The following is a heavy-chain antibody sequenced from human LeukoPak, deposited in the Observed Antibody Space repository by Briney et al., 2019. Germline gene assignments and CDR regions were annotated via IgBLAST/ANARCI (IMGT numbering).Heavy chain of an antibody. CDR2: VYHSGST. V-gene: IGHV4-59*08. CDR1: GGSISYYY. J-gene: IGHJ3*02. CDR3: ARHAYCGGDCFGGAFEI. D-gene: IGHD2-21*02. Sequence: PSETLSLTCTVSGGSISYYYWSWIRQPPGKGLEWIGYVYHSGSTSYNPSLKSRVTISLDTSKHQFSLKLNSVTAADTAVYYCARHAYCGGDCFGGAFEIWGQGTMVTVSS.